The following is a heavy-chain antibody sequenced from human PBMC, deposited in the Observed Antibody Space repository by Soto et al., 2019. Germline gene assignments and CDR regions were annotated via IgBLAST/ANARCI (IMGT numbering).Heavy chain of an antibody. D-gene: IGHD2-2*01. Sequence: GGSLRLSCAASGFTFSSYSMNWVLQAPGKGLEWVSYISSSSSTIYYADSVKGRFTISRDNSKNMLFLQINSLRDDDSAVYYCAKRPASIITFDYWGQGTPVTVSS. CDR2: ISSSSSTI. CDR3: AKRPASIITFDY. V-gene: IGHV3-48*02. J-gene: IGHJ4*02. CDR1: GFTFSSYS.